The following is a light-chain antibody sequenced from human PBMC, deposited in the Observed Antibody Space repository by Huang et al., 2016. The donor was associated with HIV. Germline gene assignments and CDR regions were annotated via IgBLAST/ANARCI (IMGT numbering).Light chain of an antibody. CDR3: LQDFNYPRT. CDR2: AAS. V-gene: IGKV1-6*01. CDR1: QAIRND. J-gene: IGKJ1*01. Sequence: AIQMTQSPSSLSGSVGDRVTITCRASQAIRNDLGEYQHRTGKAPKHLIYAASELQGGVPLRFRGSGSGTDFTLTISSLQPEDVGTYYCLQDFNYPRTFGQGTTVKI.